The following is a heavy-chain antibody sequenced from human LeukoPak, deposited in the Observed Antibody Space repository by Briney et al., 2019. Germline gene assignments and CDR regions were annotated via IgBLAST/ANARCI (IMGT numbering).Heavy chain of an antibody. D-gene: IGHD1-26*01. V-gene: IGHV1-69*04. CDR1: GGTFTSYA. Sequence: GASVKVSCKASGGTFTSYAISWVRQAPGQGLEWMGRIIPILGIANYAQKFQGRVTITADKSTSTAYMELSSLRSEDTAVYYCARDRGVGELPLDYWGQGTLVTVSS. CDR3: ARDRGVGELPLDY. CDR2: IIPILGIA. J-gene: IGHJ4*02.